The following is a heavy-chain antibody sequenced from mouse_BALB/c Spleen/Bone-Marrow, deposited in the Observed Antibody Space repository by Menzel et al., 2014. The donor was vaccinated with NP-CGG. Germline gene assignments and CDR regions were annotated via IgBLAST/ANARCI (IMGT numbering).Heavy chain of an antibody. D-gene: IGHD2-3*01. V-gene: IGHV4-1*02. J-gene: IGHJ3*01. Sequence: EVKLMESGGGLVQPGGSLKLSCTASGFEFSRYWMRWVRQAPGKGLEWLGEINPNSRTINYTPSLKERFIISRDNAKNTLFLQMSKVRSEDTAIYFCARCGYCGWLAYWGQGTPVTVSS. CDR1: GFEFSRYW. CDR3: ARCGYCGWLAY. CDR2: INPNSRTI.